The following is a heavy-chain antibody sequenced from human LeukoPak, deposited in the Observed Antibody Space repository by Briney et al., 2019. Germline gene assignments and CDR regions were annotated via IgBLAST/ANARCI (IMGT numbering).Heavy chain of an antibody. CDR2: IYYSGST. D-gene: IGHD3-10*01. Sequence: SETLSLTCTVSGGSISSYYWSWIRQPPGKGLEWIGYIYYSGSTNYNPSLKSRVTISVDTSKNQFSLKLSSVTAADTAVYYCARGDAYTMVRGVSYFDYWGQGTLVTVSS. V-gene: IGHV4-59*01. J-gene: IGHJ4*02. CDR1: GGSISSYY. CDR3: ARGDAYTMVRGVSYFDY.